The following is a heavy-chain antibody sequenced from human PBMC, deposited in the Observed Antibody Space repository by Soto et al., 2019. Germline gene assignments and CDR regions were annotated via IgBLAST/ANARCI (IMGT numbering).Heavy chain of an antibody. D-gene: IGHD4-4*01. CDR2: MNPNSGNT. CDR3: ARGYSYDYSNYDPRYYYYYYMDV. V-gene: IGHV1-8*01. CDR1: GYTFTSYD. J-gene: IGHJ6*03. Sequence: ASVKVSCKASGYTFTSYDINWVRQATGQGLEWMGWMNPNSGNTGYAQKFQGRVTMTRNTSISTAYMELSSLRSEDTAVYYCARGYSYDYSNYDPRYYYYYYMDVWGKGTTVTVSS.